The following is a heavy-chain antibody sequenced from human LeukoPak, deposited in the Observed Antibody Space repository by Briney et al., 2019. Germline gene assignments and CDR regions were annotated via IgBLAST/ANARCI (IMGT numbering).Heavy chain of an antibody. CDR2: IIPIFGTA. J-gene: IGHJ4*02. CDR1: GGTFTSYA. Sequence: SVKVSCKASGGTFTSYAISWVRQAPGQGLEWMGGIIPIFGTANYEQKFQGRVTITADESTSTAYMELSSLRSEDTAVYYCARRSPEGSSGYDYWGQGTLVTVSS. D-gene: IGHD6-6*01. V-gene: IGHV1-69*13. CDR3: ARRSPEGSSGYDY.